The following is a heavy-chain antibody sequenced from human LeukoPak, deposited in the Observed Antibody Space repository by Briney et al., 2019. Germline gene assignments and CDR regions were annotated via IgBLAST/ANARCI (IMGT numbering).Heavy chain of an antibody. CDR3: ARGVTHYDILTGYFPGAFDI. CDR2: INAGNGNT. J-gene: IGHJ3*02. D-gene: IGHD3-9*01. Sequence: ASVKDSCKASGYTFTSYAMHWVRRAPGQRLEWMGWINAGNGNTKYSQKFQGRVTITRDTSASTAYMELSSLRSEDTAVYYCARGVTHYDILTGYFPGAFDIWGQGTMVTVSS. CDR1: GYTFTSYA. V-gene: IGHV1-3*01.